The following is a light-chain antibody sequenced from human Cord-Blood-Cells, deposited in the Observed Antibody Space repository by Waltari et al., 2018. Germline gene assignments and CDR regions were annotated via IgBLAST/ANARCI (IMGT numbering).Light chain of an antibody. CDR3: QQYYSTLWT. CDR1: HRVLYSSNNKNY. CDR2: WAS. Sequence: DILLTQSPAPLPGSLAERATTNCSSSHRVLYSSNNKNYLAWSQQKPGQPPKLLIYWASTRESGVPDRFSGSGSGTDFTLTISSLQAEDVAVYYCQQYYSTLWTFGQGTKVEIK. J-gene: IGKJ1*01. V-gene: IGKV4-1*01.